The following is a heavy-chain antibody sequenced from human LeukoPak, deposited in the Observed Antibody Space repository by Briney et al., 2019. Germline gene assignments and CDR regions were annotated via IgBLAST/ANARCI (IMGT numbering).Heavy chain of an antibody. CDR1: GFTFSSYA. CDR2: ISYDGSNK. J-gene: IGHJ4*02. D-gene: IGHD3-22*01. Sequence: GGSLRLSCAASGFTFSSYAMHWVRQAPGKGLELVAVISYDGSNKYYADSVKGRFTISRDNSKNTLYLQMNSLRAEDTAVYYCAREPYYYDSGGSYYFDYWAREPWSPSPQ. CDR3: AREPYYYDSGGSYYFDY. V-gene: IGHV3-30*04.